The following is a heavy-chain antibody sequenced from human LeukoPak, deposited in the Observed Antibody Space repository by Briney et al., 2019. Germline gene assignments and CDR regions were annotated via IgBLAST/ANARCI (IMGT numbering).Heavy chain of an antibody. J-gene: IGHJ3*02. V-gene: IGHV3-30*04. D-gene: IGHD4-17*01. Sequence: GGSLRLSCAASGFTFSSNAMHWVRQAPGKGLEWVAIISYDGSNKYYADSVKGRFTISRDKSKNTLYLQMNSLRGEDTAVYFCAKHGNDVTTGDALDIWGQGTMVTVSS. CDR2: ISYDGSNK. CDR1: GFTFSSNA. CDR3: AKHGNDVTTGDALDI.